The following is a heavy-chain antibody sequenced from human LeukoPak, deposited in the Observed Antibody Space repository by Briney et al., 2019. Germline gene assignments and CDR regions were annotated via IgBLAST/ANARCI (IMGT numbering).Heavy chain of an antibody. V-gene: IGHV3-30*02. J-gene: IGHJ4*02. CDR2: IRYGGSNK. CDR3: AKAYLDIVVVPAAIGG. D-gene: IGHD2-2*02. CDR1: GFTFSSYG. Sequence: GGSLRLSCAASGFTFSSYGMHWVRQAPGKGLEWVAFIRYGGSNKYYADSVKGRFTISRDNSKNTLYLQMNSLRAEDTAVYYCAKAYLDIVVVPAAIGGWGQGTLVTVSS.